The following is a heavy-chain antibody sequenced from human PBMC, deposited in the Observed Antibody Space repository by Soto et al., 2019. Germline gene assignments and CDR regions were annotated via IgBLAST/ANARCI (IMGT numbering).Heavy chain of an antibody. CDR3: ARGRTGTTSYFDY. Sequence: AASVKVSCKASGYTFTGYYLHWVRQAPVQVLEWMGCINPNSGGTNYAQKFQGRVTMTRDTSISTAYMELSRLRSDDTAVYYCARGRTGTTSYFDYWGQGNLVNVSP. CDR1: GYTFTGYY. CDR2: INPNSGGT. D-gene: IGHD1-1*01. V-gene: IGHV1-2*02. J-gene: IGHJ4*02.